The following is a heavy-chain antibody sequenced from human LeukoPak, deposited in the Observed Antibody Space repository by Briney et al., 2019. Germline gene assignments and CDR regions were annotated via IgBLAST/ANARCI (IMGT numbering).Heavy chain of an antibody. CDR1: GYRFTGHY. CDR2: INPNSGGT. CDR3: ARGDMIDGD. D-gene: IGHD3-22*01. Sequence: VASVKVSCKASGYRFTGHYMHWVRQAPGQGLEWMGWINPNSGGTNYARKFQGRVTMTRDTSISTAYMELSSLRFDDTAVYYCARGDMIDGDWGQGTLVTVSS. V-gene: IGHV1-2*02. J-gene: IGHJ4*02.